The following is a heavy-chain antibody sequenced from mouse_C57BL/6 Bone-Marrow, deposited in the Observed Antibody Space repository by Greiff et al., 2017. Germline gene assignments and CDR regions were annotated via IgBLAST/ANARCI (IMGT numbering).Heavy chain of an antibody. Sequence: QVQLQQPGAELVMPGASVKLSCKASGYTFTSYWMHWVKQRPGQGLEWIGEIDPSDSYTNYNQKFKGKSTLTVDKSSSTAYMQLSSLTSEDSAVYYCARNSYGNVRFAYWGQGTLVTVSA. CDR1: GYTFTSYW. V-gene: IGHV1-69*01. CDR3: ARNSYGNVRFAY. D-gene: IGHD2-1*01. CDR2: IDPSDSYT. J-gene: IGHJ3*01.